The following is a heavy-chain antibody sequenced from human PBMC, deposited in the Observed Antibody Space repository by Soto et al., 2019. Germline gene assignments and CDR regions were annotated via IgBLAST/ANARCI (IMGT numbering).Heavy chain of an antibody. D-gene: IGHD1-1*01. CDR2: IWYDGSNK. CDR3: ARDVQTRYYFDY. CDR1: VFTFSSYS. V-gene: IGHV3-33*01. J-gene: IGHJ4*02. Sequence: WGSLLLSCAASVFTFSSYSMHWVRQAPGKGLEWVAVIWYDGSNKYYADSVKGRFTISRDNSKNTLYLQMNSLRAEDTAVYYCARDVQTRYYFDYWGQGTMVTVSS.